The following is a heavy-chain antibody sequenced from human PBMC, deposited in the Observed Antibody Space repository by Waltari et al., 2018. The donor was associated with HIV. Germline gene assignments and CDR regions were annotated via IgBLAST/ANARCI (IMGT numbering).Heavy chain of an antibody. CDR3: ARASLVRGVYRFYRWFDP. CDR2: IYHNGSF. D-gene: IGHD3-10*01. V-gene: IGHV4-59*01. CDR1: DDSISSYY. Sequence: QVQLQESGPGMVKSSETLSLPCTVSDDSISSYYWNWIRQPPGKGLEWIGSIYHNGSFNYNPSLKMRVTISVDSSKNQFSLTLRSVIAADTAVYFCARASLVRGVYRFYRWFDPWGQGILVTVAS. J-gene: IGHJ5*02.